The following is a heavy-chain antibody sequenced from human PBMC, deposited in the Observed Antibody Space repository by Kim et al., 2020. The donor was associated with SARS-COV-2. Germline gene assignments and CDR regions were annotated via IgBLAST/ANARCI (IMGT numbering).Heavy chain of an antibody. J-gene: IGHJ4*02. D-gene: IGHD3-22*01. Sequence: ASVKVSCKASGYTFTSYAMHWVRQAPGQRLEWMGWINAGNGNTKYSQKFQGRVTITRDTSASTAYMELSSLRSEDTAVYYCARERNPDYYDSSGYLVYWGQGTLVTVSS. CDR2: INAGNGNT. CDR3: ARERNPDYYDSSGYLVY. V-gene: IGHV1-3*01. CDR1: GYTFTSYA.